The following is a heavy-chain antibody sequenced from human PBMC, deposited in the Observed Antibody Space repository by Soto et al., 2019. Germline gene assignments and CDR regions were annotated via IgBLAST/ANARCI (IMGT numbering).Heavy chain of an antibody. CDR2: ISYTGST. D-gene: IGHD3-10*01. J-gene: IGHJ4*02. Sequence: SETLSLTCTVSGGSISGYYWSWIGQPPGKRLEWIGYISYTGSTNYNPSLQSRVTISGDASKMQFSLKLTSVTAADTAVYYCASQRVNGYYDYWGQGALVTVSS. CDR1: GGSISGYY. CDR3: ASQRVNGYYDY. V-gene: IGHV4-59*01.